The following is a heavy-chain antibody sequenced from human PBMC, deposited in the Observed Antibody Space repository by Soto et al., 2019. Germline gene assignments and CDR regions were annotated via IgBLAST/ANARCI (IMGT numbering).Heavy chain of an antibody. V-gene: IGHV1-69*01. CDR1: GGTFSSYA. J-gene: IGHJ6*02. Sequence: QVQLVQSGAEVQTPGSSGTVSCTASGGTFSSYAVSWVRQAPGQGLEWMGVVIPKASQPKYAQKFQGRVTITADYSTAYMEVRSLRADDTAVYYCARESSSPNYFYYGMDVWGQGTTVIVSS. CDR2: VIPKASQP. CDR3: ARESSSPNYFYYGMDV. D-gene: IGHD6-6*01.